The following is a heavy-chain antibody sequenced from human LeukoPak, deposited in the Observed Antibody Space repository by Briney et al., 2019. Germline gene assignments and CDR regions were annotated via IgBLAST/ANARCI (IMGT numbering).Heavy chain of an antibody. CDR1: GGSISSYY. Sequence: SETLSLTCTVSGGSISSYYWSWLRQPPGKGLEWIGYIYYSGGTNYNPSLKSRVTISVDTSKNQFSLKLSSVTAADTAVYYCARRGGSWKANYYFDYWGQGTLVTVSS. V-gene: IGHV4-59*08. D-gene: IGHD2-15*01. CDR3: ARRGGSWKANYYFDY. J-gene: IGHJ4*02. CDR2: IYYSGGT.